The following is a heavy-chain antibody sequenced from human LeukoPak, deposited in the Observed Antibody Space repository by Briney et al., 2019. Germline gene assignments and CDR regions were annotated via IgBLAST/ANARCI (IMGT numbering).Heavy chain of an antibody. V-gene: IGHV1-46*01. CDR1: GYTFTSYY. Sequence: ASVKVSCKASGYTFTSYYMHWVRQAPGQGLEWMGIINPSGGSTNYAQKFQGRVTITADESTSTAYMELSSLRSEDTAVYYCARAVGLGVVVVITAFHPLAPWGQGTLVTVSS. CDR3: ARAVGLGVVVVITAFHPLAP. D-gene: IGHD3-22*01. J-gene: IGHJ5*02. CDR2: INPSGGST.